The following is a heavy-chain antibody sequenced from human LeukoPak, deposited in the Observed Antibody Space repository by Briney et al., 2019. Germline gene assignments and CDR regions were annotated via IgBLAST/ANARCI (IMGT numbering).Heavy chain of an antibody. CDR2: INPTGDST. V-gene: IGHV1-46*01. J-gene: IGHJ3*02. CDR1: GYTFTSYY. CDR3: ARGRVYYYDTSGYYYEPYAFDI. Sequence: ASVKVSCKASGYTFTSYYMHWVRQAPGQGLEWMGLINPTGDSTGYAQKLQGRVTMTTDTSTSTAYMELRSLRSDDTAVYYCARGRVYYYDTSGYYYEPYAFDIWGQGTMVTVSS. D-gene: IGHD3-22*01.